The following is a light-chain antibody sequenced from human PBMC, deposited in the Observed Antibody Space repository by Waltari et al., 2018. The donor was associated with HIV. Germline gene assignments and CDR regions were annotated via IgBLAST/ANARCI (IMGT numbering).Light chain of an antibody. J-gene: IGLJ1*01. V-gene: IGLV2-14*03. Sequence: QSALTQPASVSGSPGQSITISCTGASSHIGRYNYVSWYQQHPDKAPTLIIYDVSSRTCGISDHFSGCGSRHTAFLTISGRQDEDEADYDCSSHSGSNTIGVIGTGTRVTVL. CDR3: SSHSGSNTIGV. CDR2: DVS. CDR1: SSHIGRYNY.